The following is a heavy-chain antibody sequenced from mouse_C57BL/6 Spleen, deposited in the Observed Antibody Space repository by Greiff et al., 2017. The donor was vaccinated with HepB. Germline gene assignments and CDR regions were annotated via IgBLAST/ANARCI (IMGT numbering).Heavy chain of an antibody. J-gene: IGHJ2*01. CDR3: ARDPAQATKFDY. CDR2: ISYDGSN. D-gene: IGHD3-2*02. V-gene: IGHV3-6*01. CDR1: GYSITSGYY. Sequence: ESGPGLVKPSQSLSLTCSVTGYSITSGYYWNWIRQFPGNKLEWMGYISYDGSNNYNPSLKNRISITRDTSKNQFFLKLNSVTTEDTATYYCARDPAQATKFDYWGQGTTLTVSS.